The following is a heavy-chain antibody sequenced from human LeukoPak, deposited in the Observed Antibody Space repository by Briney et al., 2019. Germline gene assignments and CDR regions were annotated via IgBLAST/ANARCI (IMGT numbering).Heavy chain of an antibody. V-gene: IGHV4-59*01. CDR2: IYYSGST. D-gene: IGHD2-15*01. CDR1: GGSISNYY. Sequence: SETLSLTCTVSGGSISNYYWTWIRQPPGKGLEWIGYIYYSGSTNYNPSLKSRVTISVDTLKNQFSLKMSSVTAADTATYYCARGVVAATGYDYWGQGTLVTVSS. J-gene: IGHJ4*02. CDR3: ARGVVAATGYDY.